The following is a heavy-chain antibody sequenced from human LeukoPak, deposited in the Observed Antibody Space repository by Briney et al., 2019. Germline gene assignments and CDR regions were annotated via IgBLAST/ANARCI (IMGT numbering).Heavy chain of an antibody. J-gene: IGHJ4*02. CDR1: GFTFSDHY. Sequence: GGSLRLSCAASGFTFSDHYMDWVRQAPGKGLEWVGRTSNKAKSYTTEYAASVKDRFTISRDDSKNSLYLQMNSLKTEDTAVYYCARVTGAYYFDYWGQGTLATVSS. V-gene: IGHV3-72*01. CDR2: TSNKAKSYTT. CDR3: ARVTGAYYFDY. D-gene: IGHD1-20*01.